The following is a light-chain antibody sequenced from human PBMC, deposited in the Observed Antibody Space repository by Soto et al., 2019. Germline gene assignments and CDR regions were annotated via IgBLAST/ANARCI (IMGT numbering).Light chain of an antibody. J-gene: IGKJ2*01. CDR1: QSVSSY. Sequence: EIVLTQSPVTLSLSPGERATLSCRASQSVSSYLAWFQQKPGQAPRLLIYDASNRATGIPARFSGSGSGTDFTLTISSLEPEDFAVYYCQQRSNWPYTFGQGTKLEIK. CDR2: DAS. CDR3: QQRSNWPYT. V-gene: IGKV3-11*01.